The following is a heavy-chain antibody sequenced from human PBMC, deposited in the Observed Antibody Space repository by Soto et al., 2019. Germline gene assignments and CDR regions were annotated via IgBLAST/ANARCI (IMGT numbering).Heavy chain of an antibody. Sequence: QLQLQESGPGLVKPSEPLSLTCTVSGGSISSSNHYWGWIRQSPGKGLEWIGSISYSGSTYYNPSLKSRVTSSSDMSKNQFSLNLGVVTAADTTVCYCAKSAVGGSLAWFDPWGQGTLVTVSS. CDR1: GGSISSSNHY. D-gene: IGHD6-19*01. CDR3: AKSAVGGSLAWFDP. J-gene: IGHJ5*02. CDR2: ISYSGST. V-gene: IGHV4-39*01.